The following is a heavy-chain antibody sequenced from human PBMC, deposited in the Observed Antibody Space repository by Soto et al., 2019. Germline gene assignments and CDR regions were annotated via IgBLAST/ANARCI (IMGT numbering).Heavy chain of an antibody. CDR2: INPTSGTT. Sequence: ASGKVCGKPSGYNFTTYFLHWVRQAPGQGLEWMGVINPTSGTTGYAQNFQGRVVMTRDTATNTVYMELRSLRSDDTAVYFCARGGLNMKVVHNMYYLDYW. D-gene: IGHD3-22*01. J-gene: IGHJ4*01. CDR3: ARGGLNMKVVHNMYYLDY. CDR1: GYNFTTYF. V-gene: IGHV1-46*01.